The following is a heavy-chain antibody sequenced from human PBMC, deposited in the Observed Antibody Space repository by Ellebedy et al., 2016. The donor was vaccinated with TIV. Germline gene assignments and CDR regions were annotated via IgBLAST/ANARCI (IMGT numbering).Heavy chain of an antibody. CDR2: IYYSGGST. D-gene: IGHD3-10*01. CDR1: GFTFSSYA. V-gene: IGHV3-23*01. CDR3: AKSFGGRSFWLSAE. Sequence: GESLKISCAASGFTFSSYAMSWVRQAPGKGLEWVSAIYYSGGSTYYADSVKGRFTISRDNSKNTLYLQMTSLRAEDTAVYYCAKSFGGRSFWLSAEWGQGTLVTVSS. J-gene: IGHJ4*02.